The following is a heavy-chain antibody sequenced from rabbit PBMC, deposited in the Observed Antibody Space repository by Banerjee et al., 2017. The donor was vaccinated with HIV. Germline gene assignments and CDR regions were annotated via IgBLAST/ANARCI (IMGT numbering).Heavy chain of an antibody. CDR2: INTSSGNT. V-gene: IGHV1S45*01. CDR3: AREQGYDDYGAFKL. CDR1: GFSFSNKYV. D-gene: IGHD2-1*01. Sequence: QEQLVESGGGLVQPGGSLKLSCKASGFSFSNKYVMCWVRQAPGKGLEWIACINTSSGNTVYATWAKGRFTISRTSSTTVALQMTSLTAADMATYFCAREQGYDDYGAFKLWGPGTLVTVS. J-gene: IGHJ4*01.